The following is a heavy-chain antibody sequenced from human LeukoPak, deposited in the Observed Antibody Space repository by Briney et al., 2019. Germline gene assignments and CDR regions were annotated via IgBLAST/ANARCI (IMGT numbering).Heavy chain of an antibody. J-gene: IGHJ4*02. V-gene: IGHV4-61*02. CDR1: GGSMSSSYHY. CDR3: ARIFCSGGNCYHFDS. D-gene: IGHD2-15*01. Sequence: SETLSLTCTVSGGSMSSSYHYWNWIRQPAGKGLEWIGRMYTSGDTTYNPSLQGRVTISLDTSKSQFSLKLSSVTASDTAVYYCARIFCSGGNCYHFDSWGQGILVTVSS. CDR2: MYTSGDT.